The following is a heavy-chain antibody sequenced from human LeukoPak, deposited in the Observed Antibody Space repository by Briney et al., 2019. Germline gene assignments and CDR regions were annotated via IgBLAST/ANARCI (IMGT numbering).Heavy chain of an antibody. CDR3: AKDWGYYYDSSGFMDV. Sequence: GGSLRLSCAASGFTFSSYAMSWVRQAPGKGLEWVSAISGSGGSTYYADSVKGRFTISGDSSKNTLYLQMNSLRAEDTAVYYCAKDWGYYYDSSGFMDVWGQGTTVTVSS. D-gene: IGHD3-22*01. CDR2: ISGSGGST. J-gene: IGHJ6*02. V-gene: IGHV3-23*01. CDR1: GFTFSSYA.